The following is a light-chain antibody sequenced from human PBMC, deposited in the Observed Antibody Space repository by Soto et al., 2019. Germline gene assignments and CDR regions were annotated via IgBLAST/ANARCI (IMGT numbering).Light chain of an antibody. Sequence: QSALTQPASVSGSPGQSITISCAGTMRDVGAYNLVSWYQQHPGRAPQLILYEVRNRPSGISNRFSGSKSGNTASLTISGLQSEDEADYYCISYTSDDVRYVFGTGTKVTVL. J-gene: IGLJ1*01. CDR1: MRDVGAYNL. CDR2: EVR. V-gene: IGLV2-14*01. CDR3: ISYTSDDVRYV.